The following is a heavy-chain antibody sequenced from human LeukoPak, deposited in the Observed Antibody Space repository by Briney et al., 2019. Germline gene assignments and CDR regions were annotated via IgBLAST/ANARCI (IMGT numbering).Heavy chain of an antibody. CDR2: ISSSSSYI. CDR1: GFTFSSYS. V-gene: IGHV3-21*01. D-gene: IGHD5-18*01. Sequence: PGGSLRLSCAASGFTFSSYSMNWVRQAPGKGLEWASSISSSSSYIYYADSVKGRFTISRDNAKNSLYLQMNSLRAEDTAVHYCARDSSYGIDYWGQGTLVTVSS. J-gene: IGHJ4*02. CDR3: ARDSSYGIDY.